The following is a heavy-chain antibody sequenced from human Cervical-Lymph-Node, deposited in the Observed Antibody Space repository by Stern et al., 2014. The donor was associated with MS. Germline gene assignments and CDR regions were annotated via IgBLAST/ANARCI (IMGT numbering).Heavy chain of an antibody. CDR1: GGSFSGNY. Sequence: QVQLQPWGAGPLKPSETLSLTCAVRGGSFSGNYWSWIRPPQGKGLEWIGEINPIGSTNYNPSLKSRVNLLVDTARNEFSLRLRSVTAADTAVYFCASAGDGSSQHNWFDTWGQGALVTVSS. CDR2: INPIGST. V-gene: IGHV4-34*01. J-gene: IGHJ5*02. CDR3: ASAGDGSSQHNWFDT. D-gene: IGHD6-13*01.